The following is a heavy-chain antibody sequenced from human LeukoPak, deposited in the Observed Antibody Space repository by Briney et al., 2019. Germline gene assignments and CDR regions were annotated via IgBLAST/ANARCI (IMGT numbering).Heavy chain of an antibody. CDR1: RFTFSSYS. Sequence: PGGSLRLSCAASRFTFSSYSMNWVRQAPGKGLEWVSSIGSSSSYIYYADSVKGRFTISRDNAKNSLYLQMNSLRAEDTAVYYCAKDSLDWGQGTLVTVSS. D-gene: IGHD1-1*01. CDR2: IGSSSSYI. CDR3: AKDSLD. V-gene: IGHV3-21*01. J-gene: IGHJ4*02.